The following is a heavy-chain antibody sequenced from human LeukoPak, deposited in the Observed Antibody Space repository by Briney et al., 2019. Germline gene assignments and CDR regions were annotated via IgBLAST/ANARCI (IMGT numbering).Heavy chain of an antibody. Sequence: GASVKVSSKPSRGTFSSYAIRCARQAPGQGLEWMGGIIPIFGTANYAQNYQGRVTITTYESTSKAYMELSRLRSEDTAADYCARDKLVDIVATITTGYFNYWGRGTLVTVSS. J-gene: IGHJ4*02. V-gene: IGHV1-69*05. CDR2: IIPIFGTA. CDR3: ARDKLVDIVATITTGYFNY. D-gene: IGHD5-12*01. CDR1: RGTFSSYA.